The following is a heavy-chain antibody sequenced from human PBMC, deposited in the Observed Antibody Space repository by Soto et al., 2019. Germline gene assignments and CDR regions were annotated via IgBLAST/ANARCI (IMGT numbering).Heavy chain of an antibody. CDR1: GGTFSSYA. J-gene: IGHJ6*02. CDR2: IIPIFGTA. V-gene: IGHV1-69*01. CDR3: ASPLLTLTGSNYYYGMDV. Sequence: QVQLVQSGAEVKKPGSSVKVSCKASGGTFSSYAISWVRQAPGQGLEWMGGIIPIFGTANYAQKFQGRVTITADESTSTAYMELSSLRSEDTAVYYCASPLLTLTGSNYYYGMDVWGQGTTVTVSS. D-gene: IGHD1-20*01.